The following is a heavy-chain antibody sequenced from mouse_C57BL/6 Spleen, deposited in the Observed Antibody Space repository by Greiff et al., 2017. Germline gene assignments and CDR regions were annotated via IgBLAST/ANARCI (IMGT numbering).Heavy chain of an antibody. CDR1: GYTFTGYW. CDR3: ARPLIYYGKGGYAMDY. Sequence: VQLQQSGAELLKPGASVKLSCKATGYTFTGYWIEWVKQRPGHGLEWIGEILPGSGSTNYNEKFKGKATFTADTSSNTAYMQLSSLTTEDSAIYYCARPLIYYGKGGYAMDYWGQGTSVTVSS. CDR2: ILPGSGST. D-gene: IGHD2-1*01. V-gene: IGHV1-9*01. J-gene: IGHJ4*01.